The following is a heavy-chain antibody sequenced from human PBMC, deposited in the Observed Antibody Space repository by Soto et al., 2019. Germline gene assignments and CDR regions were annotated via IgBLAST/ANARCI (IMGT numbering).Heavy chain of an antibody. CDR2: ISSSSDNT. CDR1: GFSFSDYS. J-gene: IGHJ4*02. Sequence: PGGSLRLSCGASGFSFSDYSMNWVRQAPGKGLQWVSYISSSSDNTYYADSVKGRFTVSRDNAKNALFLQMNSLRDDDTATYYCARLPKGSLVTAWGQGTRVTVSS. D-gene: IGHD2-21*02. CDR3: ARLPKGSLVTA. V-gene: IGHV3-48*02.